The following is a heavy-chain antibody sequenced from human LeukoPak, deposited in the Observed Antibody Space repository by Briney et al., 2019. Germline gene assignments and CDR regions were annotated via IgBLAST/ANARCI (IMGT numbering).Heavy chain of an antibody. CDR2: IYYSGST. J-gene: IGHJ4*02. V-gene: IGHV4-59*01. Sequence: PSETLSLTCTVSGGSISSYYWSWIRQPPGKGLEWIGYIYYSGSTNYNPSLKSRVTISVDTSKNQFSLKLSSVTAADTAVYYCPRVDTIFGVVIPYFDYWGRGTLVTVSS. CDR3: PRVDTIFGVVIPYFDY. D-gene: IGHD3-3*01. CDR1: GGSISSYY.